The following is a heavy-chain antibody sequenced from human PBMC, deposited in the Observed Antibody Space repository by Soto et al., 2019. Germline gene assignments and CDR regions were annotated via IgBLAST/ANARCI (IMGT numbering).Heavy chain of an antibody. CDR3: ARGQSGITGTTDWFDP. Sequence: PSETLCLTCTVSGGSISSYYWSWIRQPPGKGLEWIGYIYYSGSTNHNPSLKSRVTISVDTSKNQFSLKLRSVTAADTAVYYCARGQSGITGTTDWFDPWGQGTLVTVSS. D-gene: IGHD1-7*01. CDR2: IYYSGST. J-gene: IGHJ5*02. CDR1: GGSISSYY. V-gene: IGHV4-59*01.